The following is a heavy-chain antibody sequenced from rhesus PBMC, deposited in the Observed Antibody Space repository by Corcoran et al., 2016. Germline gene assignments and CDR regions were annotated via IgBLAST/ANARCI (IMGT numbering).Heavy chain of an antibody. Sequence: QVQLQESGPAVVKPSETLSLTCAVSGGSISSSNWWSWIRQSPGKGLEWIGGINCSGGSTEYNPSLRRRVNISRDTSKNQFSLKLSSGTAADTAVYYCARRGGSSWSGAFDFWGQGLRVTVSS. V-gene: IGHV4-93*02. D-gene: IGHD6-13*01. CDR2: INCSGGST. CDR1: GGSISSSNW. J-gene: IGHJ3*01. CDR3: ARRGGSSWSGAFDF.